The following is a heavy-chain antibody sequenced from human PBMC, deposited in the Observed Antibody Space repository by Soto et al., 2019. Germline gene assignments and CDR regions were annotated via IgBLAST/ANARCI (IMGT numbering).Heavy chain of an antibody. V-gene: IGHV1-69*02. CDR3: ATTPLDTAMVYYFDY. CDR1: GGTFSSYT. J-gene: IGHJ4*02. D-gene: IGHD5-18*01. CDR2: IIPILGIA. Sequence: QVQLVQSGAEVKKPGSSVKVSCKASGGTFSSYTISWVRQAPGQGLEWMGRIIPILGIANYAQKFQGRVTITADKSTSTAYMELSSLRSEDTAVYYCATTPLDTAMVYYFDYWGQRTLVTVSS.